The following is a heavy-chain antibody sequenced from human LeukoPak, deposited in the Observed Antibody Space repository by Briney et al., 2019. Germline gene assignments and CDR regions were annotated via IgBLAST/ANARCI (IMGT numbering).Heavy chain of an antibody. Sequence: GESLKISCKGSGYSFTSYWIGWVRQMPGKGLEWMGIIYPGDSDTRYSPSFQGQVTISADKSISTTYLQWSSLKASDTAMYYCARHAPIYCSSTSCTGVYFRHWGQGTLVTVSS. CDR3: ARHAPIYCSSTSCTGVYFRH. CDR2: IYPGDSDT. CDR1: GYSFTSYW. J-gene: IGHJ1*01. V-gene: IGHV5-51*01. D-gene: IGHD2-2*01.